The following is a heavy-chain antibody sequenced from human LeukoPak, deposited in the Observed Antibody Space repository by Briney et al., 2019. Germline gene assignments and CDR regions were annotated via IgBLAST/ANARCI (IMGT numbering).Heavy chain of an antibody. V-gene: IGHV3-9*01. CDR2: ISWNSGSI. D-gene: IGHD3-22*01. CDR3: ARIYDSSGFAAPSDAFDI. J-gene: IGHJ3*02. CDR1: GFTFDDYA. Sequence: GGSLRLSCAASGFTFDDYAMHWVRQAPGKGLEWVSGISWNSGSIGYADSVKGRFTISRDNAKNSLYLQMNSLRAEDTAVYYCARIYDSSGFAAPSDAFDIWGQGTMVTVSS.